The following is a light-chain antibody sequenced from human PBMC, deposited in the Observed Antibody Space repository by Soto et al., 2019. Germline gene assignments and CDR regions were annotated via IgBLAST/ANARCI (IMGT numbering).Light chain of an antibody. CDR2: DAS. J-gene: IGKJ2*01. CDR1: QSISSW. CDR3: QPYNRRILT. Sequence: DIQMTQSPSTLSASVGDRVTITCRASQSISSWLAWYQHKTGKAPKLLIYDASRLESGLQSRFSGSGAWTECTLTLSSQQTDEYESESGQPYNRRILTFGEGTKLDI. V-gene: IGKV1-5*01.